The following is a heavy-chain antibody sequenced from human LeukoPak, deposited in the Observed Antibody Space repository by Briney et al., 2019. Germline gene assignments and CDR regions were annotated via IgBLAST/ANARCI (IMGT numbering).Heavy chain of an antibody. D-gene: IGHD3-22*01. Sequence: KASETLSLTCTVSGGSISSGSYYWSWIRQPPGKGLEWIGEINHSGSTNYNPSLKSRVTISVDTSKNQFSLKLSSVTAADTAVYYCARSYPDYYDSSGYYRNWFDPWGQGTLVTVSS. J-gene: IGHJ5*02. CDR1: GGSISSGSYY. CDR2: INHSGST. V-gene: IGHV4-39*07. CDR3: ARSYPDYYDSSGYYRNWFDP.